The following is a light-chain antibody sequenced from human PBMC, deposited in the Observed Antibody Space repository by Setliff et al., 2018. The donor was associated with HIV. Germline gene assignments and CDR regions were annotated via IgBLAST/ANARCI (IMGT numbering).Light chain of an antibody. CDR2: EVS. CDR3: TSYTSSYTLV. Sequence: QSVLAQPASVSGSPGQSITISCTGTSSDVGGYNYVSWYQQHPGKAPKVMIYEVSNRPSGASNRFSGAKSGNTASLTISGLQAEDEADYHCTSYTSSYTLVFGTGTRSPS. V-gene: IGLV2-14*01. J-gene: IGLJ1*01. CDR1: SSDVGGYNY.